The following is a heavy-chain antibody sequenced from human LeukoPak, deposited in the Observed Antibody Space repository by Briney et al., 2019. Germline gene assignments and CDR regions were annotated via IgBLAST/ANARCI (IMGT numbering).Heavy chain of an antibody. Sequence: VGSLRLSCAASGFTFSSSWMCWVRQAPGKGLEWVAKIKEGVTVTNYLHSVEGRFTISRDNDKNLLSLQMNTPRAEDTAVYYCARDVAYSAFDYWGQGTLVTVSS. D-gene: IGHD4-11*01. CDR2: IKEGVTVT. CDR1: GFTFSSSW. J-gene: IGHJ4*02. V-gene: IGHV3-7*05. CDR3: ARDVAYSAFDY.